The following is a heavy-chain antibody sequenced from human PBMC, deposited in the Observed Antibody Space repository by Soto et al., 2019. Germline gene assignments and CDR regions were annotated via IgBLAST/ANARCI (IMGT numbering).Heavy chain of an antibody. J-gene: IGHJ6*03. CDR3: ARQRDYYGSGSYYKVYYYMYV. CDR1: GGSISSYY. D-gene: IGHD3-10*01. CDR2: IYYSGST. V-gene: IGHV4-59*08. Sequence: SETLSLTCTVSGGSISSYYWSWIRQPPGKGLEWIGYIYYSGSTNYNPSLKSRVTKSGDRSNNEFSQKLSSVTAADTAVYDCARQRDYYGSGSYYKVYYYMYVWGKGTTVTVSS.